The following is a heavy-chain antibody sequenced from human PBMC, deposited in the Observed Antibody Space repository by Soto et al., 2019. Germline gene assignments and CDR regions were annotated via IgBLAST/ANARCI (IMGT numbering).Heavy chain of an antibody. CDR2: IYYSGST. V-gene: IGHV4-39*01. CDR1: GGSISSSSYY. D-gene: IGHD3-16*02. J-gene: IGHJ4*02. Sequence: PSETLSLTCTVSGGSISSSSYYWGWIRQPPGKGLEWIGSIYYSGSTYYNPSLKSRVTISVDTSKNQFPLKLSSVTAADTAVYYCARHSPYYDYVWGSYRPYYFDYWGQGTLVTVSS. CDR3: ARHSPYYDYVWGSYRPYYFDY.